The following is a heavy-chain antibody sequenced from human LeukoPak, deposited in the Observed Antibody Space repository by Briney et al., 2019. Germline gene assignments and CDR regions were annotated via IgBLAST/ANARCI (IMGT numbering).Heavy chain of an antibody. Sequence: ASVKVSCKASGYTFTCYYMHWVRQAPGQGLEGMGRINPNSGGTNYAQKFQVRVTKTRDTTSCTAYMDLSRLKCDDTAVDYRALDYRTEHDSSGYSFDYWGERTLVTVSS. V-gene: IGHV1-2*06. CDR3: ALDYRTEHDSSGYSFDY. J-gene: IGHJ4*02. CDR1: GYTFTCYY. CDR2: INPNSGGT. D-gene: IGHD3-22*01.